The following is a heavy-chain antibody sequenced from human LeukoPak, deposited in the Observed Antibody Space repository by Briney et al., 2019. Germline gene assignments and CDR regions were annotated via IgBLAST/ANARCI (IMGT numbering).Heavy chain of an antibody. J-gene: IGHJ4*02. V-gene: IGHV3-48*04. Sequence: GGSLRLSCAASGFTFSSFTMIWVRQAPGKGLEWVSSISHTDDPSHYADSVKGRFSISRDNAKNLLYLQMNSLRVEDTAVYYCTRDPNHPGYSSGWYYWGQGTLVTVSS. D-gene: IGHD6-19*01. CDR1: GFTFSSFT. CDR3: TRDPNHPGYSSGWYY. CDR2: ISHTDDPS.